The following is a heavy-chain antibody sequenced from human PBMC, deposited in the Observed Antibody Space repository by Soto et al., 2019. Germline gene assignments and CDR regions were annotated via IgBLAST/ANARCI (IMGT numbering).Heavy chain of an antibody. D-gene: IGHD2-2*02. Sequence: PSETLSLTCAVYGGSFSGYYWSWIRQPPGKGLEWIGEINHSGSTNYNPSLKSRVTISVDTSKNQFSLKLGSVTAADTAVYYCARAAIYVLRLIRFDPWGQGTLVTVSS. J-gene: IGHJ5*02. CDR3: ARAAIYVLRLIRFDP. CDR2: INHSGST. CDR1: GGSFSGYY. V-gene: IGHV4-34*01.